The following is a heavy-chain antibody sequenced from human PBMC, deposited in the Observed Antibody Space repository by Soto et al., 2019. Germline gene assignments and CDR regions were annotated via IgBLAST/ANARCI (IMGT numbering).Heavy chain of an antibody. CDR3: ARVELYYYDSSGYYYYYYGMDV. V-gene: IGHV5-10-1*01. D-gene: IGHD3-22*01. CDR2: IDPSDSYT. Sequence: PGESLKISCKGSGYSFTSYWISWVRQMPGEGLEWMGRIDPSDSYTNYSPSFQGHVTISADKSISTAYLQWSSLKASDTAMYYCARVELYYYDSSGYYYYYYGMDVWGQGTTVTVSS. J-gene: IGHJ6*02. CDR1: GYSFTSYW.